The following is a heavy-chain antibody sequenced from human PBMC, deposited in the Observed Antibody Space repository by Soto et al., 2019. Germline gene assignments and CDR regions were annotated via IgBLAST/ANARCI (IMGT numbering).Heavy chain of an antibody. Sequence: QVQLVESGGGVVQPGRSLRLSCAASGFTFSSYGMHWVRQAPGKGLEWVAVISCDGSNKYYADSVKGRLTISRDKSQNTLYLQLNNLIAADTAVYYCAKHELGGWYFDLWGRGTLVTVSS. CDR3: AKHELGGWYFDL. CDR2: ISCDGSNK. D-gene: IGHD3-16*01. J-gene: IGHJ2*01. CDR1: GFTFSSYG. V-gene: IGHV3-30*18.